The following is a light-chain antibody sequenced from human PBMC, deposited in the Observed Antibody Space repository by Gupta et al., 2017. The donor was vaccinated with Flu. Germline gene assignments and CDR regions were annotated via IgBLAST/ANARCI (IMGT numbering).Light chain of an antibody. Sequence: ELVLTQSPATLSLSPGETVTLSCRASQSVSSYLAWYQQKPGQAPRLLIYDASNRATGIPARFSGSGSGTDFTLTISSLEPEDFAVYYCQQRSSWPPITFGQGTRLEMK. CDR1: QSVSSY. J-gene: IGKJ5*01. CDR2: DAS. V-gene: IGKV3-11*01. CDR3: QQRSSWPPIT.